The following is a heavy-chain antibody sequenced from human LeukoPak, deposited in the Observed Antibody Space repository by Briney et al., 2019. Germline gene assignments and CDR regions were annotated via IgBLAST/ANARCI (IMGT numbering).Heavy chain of an antibody. CDR3: ARTSDGSRFDP. J-gene: IGHJ5*02. CDR1: GGSISSSSYY. CDR2: IYYSGST. Sequence: SETLSLTCTVSGGSISSSSYYWGWIRQPPGKGLEWIGSIYYSGSTYYNPSLKSRVTISVDTSKNQFSLKLSSVTAADTAVYYCARTSDGSRFDPWGQGTLVTVSS. D-gene: IGHD2-15*01. V-gene: IGHV4-39*07.